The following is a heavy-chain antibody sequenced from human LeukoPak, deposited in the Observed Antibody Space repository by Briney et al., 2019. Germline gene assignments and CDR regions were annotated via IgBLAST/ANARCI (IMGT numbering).Heavy chain of an antibody. Sequence: SETLTLTCTVSGGSISSYYWSWIRQPAGKGLEWIGRIYTSGSTNYNPSLKSRVTISVDKSKNQFSLKLSSVTAADTAVYYCARDSSSPQYYYYYYMDIWGKGTTVTVSS. CDR1: GGSISSYY. V-gene: IGHV4-4*07. J-gene: IGHJ6*03. CDR2: IYTSGST. D-gene: IGHD6-13*01. CDR3: ARDSSSPQYYYYYYMDI.